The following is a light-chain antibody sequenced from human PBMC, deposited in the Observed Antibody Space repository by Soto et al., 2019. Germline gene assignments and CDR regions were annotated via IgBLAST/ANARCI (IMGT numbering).Light chain of an antibody. J-gene: IGKJ1*01. Sequence: DIQMTQSPSTLSASVGDRVTITCRASQSIRSWLAWYQQKPGKAPELLIYDASSLNRGVPSRFSGSGSGTDFTLTINRLHPDHFATNYCHEYNSYPMTFGHGTNVEIK. CDR2: DAS. CDR1: QSIRSW. V-gene: IGKV1-5*01. CDR3: HEYNSYPMT.